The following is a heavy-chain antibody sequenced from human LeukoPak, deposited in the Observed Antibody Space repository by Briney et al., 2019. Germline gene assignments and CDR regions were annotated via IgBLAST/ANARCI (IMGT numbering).Heavy chain of an antibody. CDR3: AKDAREYDSYFDY. D-gene: IGHD3-10*01. CDR2: IRYDGSNK. V-gene: IGHV3-30*02. Sequence: QAGGSLRLSCAASGFTFSSYGMHWVRQAPGKGLEWVAFIRYDGSNKYYADSVKGRFTISRDNSKNTLYLQMNSLRAEDTAVYYCAKDAREYDSYFDYWGQGTLVSVSS. J-gene: IGHJ4*02. CDR1: GFTFSSYG.